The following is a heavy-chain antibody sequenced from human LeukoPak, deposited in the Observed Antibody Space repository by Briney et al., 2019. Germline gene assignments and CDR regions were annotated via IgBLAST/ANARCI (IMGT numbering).Heavy chain of an antibody. V-gene: IGHV1-2*06. CDR2: INPNSGGT. D-gene: IGHD3-22*01. CDR3: ARDFYAGWLFEYFQH. Sequence: ASVKVSCKASGYTFTGYYMHWVRQAPGQGLEWMGRINPNSGGTNYAQKFQGRVTMTRDTSISTACMELSRLRSDDTAVYYCARDFYAGWLFEYFQHWGQGTLVTVSS. CDR1: GYTFTGYY. J-gene: IGHJ1*01.